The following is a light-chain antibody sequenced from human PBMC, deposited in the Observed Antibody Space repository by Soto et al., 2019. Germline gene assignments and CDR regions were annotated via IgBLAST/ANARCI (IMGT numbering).Light chain of an antibody. Sequence: EIVLTQSPGTLSLSPGERATLSCRASQSVSSSYLARYQQKPGQAPRLLIYGASSRATGIPDSFRGSGSGTEVALTIIRLEPEDFVVYYFEQYDNSPLTFGGGTKLEIK. CDR1: QSVSSSY. V-gene: IGKV3-20*01. J-gene: IGKJ4*02. CDR2: GAS. CDR3: EQYDNSPLT.